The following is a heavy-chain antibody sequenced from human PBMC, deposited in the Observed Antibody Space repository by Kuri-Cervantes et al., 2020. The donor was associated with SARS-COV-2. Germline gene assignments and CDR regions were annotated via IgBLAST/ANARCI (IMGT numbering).Heavy chain of an antibody. CDR2: ITSSGGTT. Sequence: GGSLRLSCTASGFIFSDYYMTWIRQAPGKGLEWVSSITSSGGTTYYADSVKGRFTISRDNSKNTLYLHMDNLRTEDTAVYYCAKGSTFDPLEERIVITFGGVIAPCYFDSWGQGTLVTVSS. CDR1: GFIFSDYY. V-gene: IGHV3-11*01. CDR3: AKGSTFDPLEERIVITFGGVIAPCYFDS. J-gene: IGHJ4*02. D-gene: IGHD3-16*02.